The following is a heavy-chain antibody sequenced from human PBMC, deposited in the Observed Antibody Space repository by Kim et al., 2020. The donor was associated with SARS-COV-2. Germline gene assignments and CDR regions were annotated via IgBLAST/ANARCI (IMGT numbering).Heavy chain of an antibody. CDR3: PRDILTGYYPLFDY. D-gene: IGHD3-9*01. Sequence: GGSLRLSCAASGFTFSDYYMSWIRQAPGKGLEWVSYISSSGSTIYYADSVKGRFTISRDNAKNSLYLQMNSLRAEDTAVYYCPRDILTGYYPLFDYWGQGTLVTVSS. CDR2: ISSSGSTI. J-gene: IGHJ4*02. CDR1: GFTFSDYY. V-gene: IGHV3-11*01.